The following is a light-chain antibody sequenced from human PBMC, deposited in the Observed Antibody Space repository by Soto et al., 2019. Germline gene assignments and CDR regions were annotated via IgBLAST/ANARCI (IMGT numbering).Light chain of an antibody. Sequence: DIVMTQSPLSLPVTPGEPASISCRSSQSLLHSNAYNYLDWYLQKPGQSPQLLIYLGSNRASVGPDRFSSSVSGTDFTMKISIVQAEDVGVYYCMQALQSPLTFGGGTKVEIK. V-gene: IGKV2-28*01. CDR1: QSLLHSNAYNY. CDR3: MQALQSPLT. CDR2: LGS. J-gene: IGKJ4*01.